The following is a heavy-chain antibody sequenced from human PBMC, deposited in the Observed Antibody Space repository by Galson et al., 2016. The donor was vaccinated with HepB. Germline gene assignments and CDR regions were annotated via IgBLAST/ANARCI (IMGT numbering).Heavy chain of an antibody. CDR2: ISYDGSNK. CDR3: TKDRSYGYFGSGGMDV. V-gene: IGHV3-30*18. CDR1: GFTFSGYG. J-gene: IGHJ6*02. D-gene: IGHD3-10*01. Sequence: SLRLSCAASGFTFSGYGMHWVRQAPGKGLELVAVISYDGSNKYYADSVKGRFTISRDNSKNTLYLQMNRLTAADTAVYYCTKDRSYGYFGSGGMDVWGQGNTGSFAS.